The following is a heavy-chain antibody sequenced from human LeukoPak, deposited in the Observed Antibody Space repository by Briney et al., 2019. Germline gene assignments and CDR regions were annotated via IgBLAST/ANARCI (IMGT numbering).Heavy chain of an antibody. Sequence: PGGSLRLSCAASGFTFSSYSMNWVRQAPGKGLEWVSYIRSSSSTIYYADSVKGRFTISTDNVNNSLYLQMNSLRAEDTAVYYCARSLRNAFDIWGQGTMVTVSS. CDR1: GFTFSSYS. D-gene: IGHD3-3*01. CDR2: IRSSSSTI. CDR3: ARSLRNAFDI. J-gene: IGHJ3*02. V-gene: IGHV3-48*01.